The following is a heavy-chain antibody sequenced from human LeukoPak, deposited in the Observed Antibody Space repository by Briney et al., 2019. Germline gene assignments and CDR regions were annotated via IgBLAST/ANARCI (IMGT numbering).Heavy chain of an antibody. CDR3: ARETSLAGFASGLGFNY. Sequence: SETLSLTCSVSGGSISSYYWSWIRQPPGKGLEWIGYVYGSGYTNYNPSLKSRVTMSIDTSKNHFSLKLTSVTAADTATYYCARETSLAGFASGLGFNYWGQGILVTVSS. CDR1: GGSISSYY. J-gene: IGHJ4*02. CDR2: VYGSGYT. V-gene: IGHV4-59*01. D-gene: IGHD6-19*01.